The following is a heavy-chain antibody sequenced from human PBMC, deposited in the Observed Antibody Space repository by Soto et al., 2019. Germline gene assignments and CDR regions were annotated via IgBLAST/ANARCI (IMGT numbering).Heavy chain of an antibody. Sequence: QVQLVQSGAEVKSPGASVKVSCKASGYTFTSYDINWVRQATGQGFEWMGWMSPKSGGTRYIQKCQGRVTMTRDTSISTAYMELSSLTSQDTAGYYCARGPTGMIDYWGQGTLVTVSS. CDR3: ARGPTGMIDY. J-gene: IGHJ4*02. CDR1: GYTFTSYD. V-gene: IGHV1-8*01. CDR2: MSPKSGGT.